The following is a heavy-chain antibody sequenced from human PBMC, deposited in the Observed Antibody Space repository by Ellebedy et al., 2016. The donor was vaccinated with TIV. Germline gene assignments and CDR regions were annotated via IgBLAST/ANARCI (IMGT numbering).Heavy chain of an antibody. D-gene: IGHD6-19*01. J-gene: IGHJ3*02. CDR3: VRGWYSSGHCDVFAM. CDR2: ISVDGRAV. CDR1: GFTFSDSV. V-gene: IGHV3-30*03. Sequence: GGSLRLXXVGFGFTFSDSVMHWVRQDPGKGLDWVAGISVDGRAVHYPDSVKGQFTISRDNAQNTVYLQMNSLRLEDTAVYYCVRGWYSSGHCDVFAMWGQGTIVTVSS.